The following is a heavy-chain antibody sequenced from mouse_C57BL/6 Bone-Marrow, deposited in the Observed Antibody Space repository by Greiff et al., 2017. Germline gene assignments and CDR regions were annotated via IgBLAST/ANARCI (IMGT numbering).Heavy chain of an antibody. J-gene: IGHJ3*01. Sequence: EVQLVESGGGLVKPGGSLKLSCAASGFTFRDYGMHWVRQAPEKGLEWVAYISSGGSTIYYADPVKGRFTISRDNAKNTLFLQMTSRRSEDTAMYYCARSLAWFAYWGQGTLVTVSA. D-gene: IGHD6-2*01. CDR2: ISSGGSTI. CDR3: ARSLAWFAY. V-gene: IGHV5-17*01. CDR1: GFTFRDYG.